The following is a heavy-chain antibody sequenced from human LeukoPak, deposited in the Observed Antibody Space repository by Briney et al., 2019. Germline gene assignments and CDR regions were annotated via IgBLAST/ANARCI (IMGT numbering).Heavy chain of an antibody. CDR1: GFTFSSYS. Sequence: PGGSLRLSCAASGFTFSSYSMNWVRQAPGKGLEWVSYISSSSSTIYYADSVKGRFTISRDNAKNSLYLQMNSLRAEDTAVYYCAREGDGSPDSYFDYWGQGTLVTVSS. CDR3: AREGDGSPDSYFDY. V-gene: IGHV3-48*01. D-gene: IGHD5-24*01. J-gene: IGHJ4*02. CDR2: ISSSSSTI.